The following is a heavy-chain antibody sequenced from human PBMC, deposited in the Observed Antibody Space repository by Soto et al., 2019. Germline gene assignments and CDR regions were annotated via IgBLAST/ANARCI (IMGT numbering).Heavy chain of an antibody. CDR2: IIPILGIA. V-gene: IGHV1-69*02. J-gene: IGHJ3*02. Sequence: QVQLVQSGAEVKKPGSSVKVSCKASGGTFSSYTISWVRQAPGQGLEWMGRIIPILGIANYAQKFQGRVTITADKSTSTAYMELSSLRSEDTAVYYCVRSIMITSAFDIWGQGTMVTVSS. D-gene: IGHD3-16*01. CDR3: VRSIMITSAFDI. CDR1: GGTFSSYT.